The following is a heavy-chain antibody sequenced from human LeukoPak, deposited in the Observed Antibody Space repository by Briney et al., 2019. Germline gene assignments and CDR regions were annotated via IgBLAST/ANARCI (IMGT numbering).Heavy chain of an antibody. CDR2: INSDGSST. Sequence: GGSLRLSCAASGFTFSSYWMHWVRQAPGKGLVWVSRINSDGSSTSYADSVKGRFTISRDNAKNSLYLQMNSLRAEDTAVYYCARDREWFGELLSAHYMDVWGKGTTVTVSS. V-gene: IGHV3-74*01. J-gene: IGHJ6*03. CDR3: ARDREWFGELLSAHYMDV. CDR1: GFTFSSYW. D-gene: IGHD3-10*01.